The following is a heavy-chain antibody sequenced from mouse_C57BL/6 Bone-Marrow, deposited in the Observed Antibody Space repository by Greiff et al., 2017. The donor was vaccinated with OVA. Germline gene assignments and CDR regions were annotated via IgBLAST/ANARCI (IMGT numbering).Heavy chain of an antibody. CDR2: SRNKANDYTT. CDR1: GFTFSDFY. V-gene: IGHV7-1*01. J-gene: IGHJ4*01. D-gene: IGHD2-2*01. CDR3: ARDASMVTHYYAMDD. Sequence: EVKLVESGGGLVQSGRSLRLSCATSGFTFSDFYMEWVRQAPGKGLEWIAASRNKANDYTTEYSASVKGRFIVSRDTSQSILYLQMNALRAEDTAIYDCARDASMVTHYYAMDDWGQGTSVTVSS.